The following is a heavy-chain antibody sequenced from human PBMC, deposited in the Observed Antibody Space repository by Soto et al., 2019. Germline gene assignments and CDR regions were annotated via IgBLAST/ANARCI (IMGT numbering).Heavy chain of an antibody. V-gene: IGHV2-70*01. Sequence: SGPTLVNPTQTLTLTCTLSGFSLSTSGMCVSWNRQPPGKALEWLALIDWDDDKYYSTSLKTRLTISKDTSKNQVVLSMTIMDPVDTATYYCARTAGATKLSAFDIWGQGTMVTVSS. D-gene: IGHD1-26*01. J-gene: IGHJ3*02. CDR3: ARTAGATKLSAFDI. CDR1: GFSLSTSGMC. CDR2: IDWDDDK.